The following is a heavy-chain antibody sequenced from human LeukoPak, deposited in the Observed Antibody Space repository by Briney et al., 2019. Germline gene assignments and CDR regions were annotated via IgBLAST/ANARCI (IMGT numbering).Heavy chain of an antibody. J-gene: IGHJ3*02. Sequence: PGESLRLSCAASGFTFDDYGMSWVRQAPGKGLEWVSGINRNGGSTGYADSVKGRFTISRDNAKNSLYLQMNSLRAEDTALYYCARLGVGATRDSFDIWGQGTMVTVSS. CDR2: INRNGGST. V-gene: IGHV3-20*04. D-gene: IGHD1-26*01. CDR1: GFTFDDYG. CDR3: ARLGVGATRDSFDI.